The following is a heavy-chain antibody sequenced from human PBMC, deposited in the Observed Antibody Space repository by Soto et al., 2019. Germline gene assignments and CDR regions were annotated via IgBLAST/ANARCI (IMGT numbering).Heavy chain of an antibody. Sequence: EVQLVESGGGLVQPGRSLRLSCAASGFTFDDYAMHWVRQAPGKGLEWVSGISWNSGSIGYADSVKGRFTISRDNAKNSRYLQMNSLRAEDTALYYCATGPSSPYYYYYGMDVWGQGTTVTVSS. CDR3: ATGPSSPYYYYYGMDV. D-gene: IGHD6-13*01. CDR1: GFTFDDYA. J-gene: IGHJ6*02. CDR2: ISWNSGSI. V-gene: IGHV3-9*01.